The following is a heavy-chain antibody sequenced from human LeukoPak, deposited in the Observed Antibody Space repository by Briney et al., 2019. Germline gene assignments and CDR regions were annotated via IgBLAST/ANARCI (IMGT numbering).Heavy chain of an antibody. Sequence: SETLSLTCTVSGGSISTSSYYWGWVRQPPGKGLEWIGNIFYSGSTYYSPSLKSRVTISLDTSRNQFSLKLSSVTAADTAVYYCAREDCSGGSCYGYWGQGTLVTVSS. CDR2: IFYSGST. D-gene: IGHD2-15*01. V-gene: IGHV4-39*07. CDR1: GGSISTSSYY. CDR3: AREDCSGGSCYGY. J-gene: IGHJ4*02.